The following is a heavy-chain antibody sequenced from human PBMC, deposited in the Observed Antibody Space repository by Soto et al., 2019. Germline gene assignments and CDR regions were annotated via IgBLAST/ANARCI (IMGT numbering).Heavy chain of an antibody. Sequence: PSETLSLTCTVAGGSIRSYDWSRIRKTTGKGLEWLANIYYSGSTNYNPSLTSRVTVSVDTSKNEFSLKLRSVTAADTAVYYCARQPTTGDTDLWFDPWGQGTLVTVSS. V-gene: IGHV4-59*08. CDR3: ARQPTTGDTDLWFDP. D-gene: IGHD2-21*01. CDR2: IYYSGST. CDR1: GGSIRSYD. J-gene: IGHJ5*02.